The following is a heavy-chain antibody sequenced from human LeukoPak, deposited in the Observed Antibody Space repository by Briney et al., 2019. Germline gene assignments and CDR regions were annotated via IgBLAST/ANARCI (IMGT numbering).Heavy chain of an antibody. J-gene: IGHJ2*01. CDR3: ARVVRGSTTPRSWNWYFDL. CDR2: ISYDGSNK. V-gene: IGHV3-30*03. Sequence: GRSLRLSCAASGFTFSSYGMHWVRQAPGKGLEWVAVISYDGSNKYYADSVKGRFTISRDNSKNTLYLQMNSLRSEDTAVYYCARVVRGSTTPRSWNWYFDLWGRGTLVTVSS. D-gene: IGHD2/OR15-2a*01. CDR1: GFTFSSYG.